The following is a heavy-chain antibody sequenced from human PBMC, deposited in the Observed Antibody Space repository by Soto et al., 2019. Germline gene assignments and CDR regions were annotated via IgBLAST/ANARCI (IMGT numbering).Heavy chain of an antibody. CDR1: GGSISSYY. CDR3: ARMSDLGIAAAGGDY. Sequence: SETLSLTCTVSGGSISSYYWSWIRQPPGKGLEWIGYIYYSGSTNYNPSLKSRVTISVDTSKNQFSLKLSSVTAADTAVYYCARMSDLGIAAAGGDYWGQGTLVTVSS. J-gene: IGHJ4*02. CDR2: IYYSGST. D-gene: IGHD6-13*01. V-gene: IGHV4-59*01.